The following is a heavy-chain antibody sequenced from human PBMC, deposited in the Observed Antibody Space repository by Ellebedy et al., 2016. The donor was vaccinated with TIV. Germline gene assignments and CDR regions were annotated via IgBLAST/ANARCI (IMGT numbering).Heavy chain of an antibody. V-gene: IGHV4-34*01. CDR2: INRSGST. J-gene: IGHJ4*02. Sequence: SETLSLTXAVYGGSFSGYFWSWIRQPPGKGLEWIGEINRSGSTNYSPSLKSRVTISVDTSKNHFSLKLSSVTAADTAVYYWARFGSYWGQGTLVTVSS. CDR1: GGSFSGYF. CDR3: ARFGSY. D-gene: IGHD3-10*01.